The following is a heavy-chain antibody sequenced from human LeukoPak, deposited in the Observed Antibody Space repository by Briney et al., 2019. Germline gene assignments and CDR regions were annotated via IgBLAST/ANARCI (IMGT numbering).Heavy chain of an antibody. D-gene: IGHD4-11*01. CDR3: AVGMTTHDAFDI. V-gene: IGHV3-21*01. Sequence: PGGSLRLSCAASGFTFSSYSMNWVRQAPGEGLEWVSSISSSSSYIYYADSVKGRFTISRDNATNSLYLQINSLRAEDTAVYYCAVGMTTHDAFDIWGQGTMVTVSS. CDR2: ISSSSSYI. CDR1: GFTFSSYS. J-gene: IGHJ3*02.